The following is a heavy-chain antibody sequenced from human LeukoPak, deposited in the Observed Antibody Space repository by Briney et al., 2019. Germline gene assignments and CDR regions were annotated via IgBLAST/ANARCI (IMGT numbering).Heavy chain of an antibody. CDR3: ARPSGGAPRALLFFDI. Sequence: PSQTLSLTCTVSGGSISSGDYYWSWIRQPPGKGLEWIGSIYYSGSTYYNPSLKSRVTISVDTSKNQFSLKLSSVTAADTAVYYCARPSGGAPRALLFFDIWGQGTMVTVPS. CDR2: IYYSGST. CDR1: GGSISSGDYY. D-gene: IGHD2-21*01. V-gene: IGHV4-30-4*08. J-gene: IGHJ3*02.